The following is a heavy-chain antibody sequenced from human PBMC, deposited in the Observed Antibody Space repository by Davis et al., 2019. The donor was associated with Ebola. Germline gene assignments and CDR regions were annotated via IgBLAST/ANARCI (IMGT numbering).Heavy chain of an antibody. Sequence: ASVKVSCKASGYTFTSYDINWVRQATGQGLEWMGWMNPSSGNTGFAQKFQGRITMTRNTSISTAYMELSSLRSEDTAVYYCARAPTWSQINYYCFDYWGQGTLVTVSS. CDR1: GYTFTSYD. CDR2: MNPSSGNT. J-gene: IGHJ4*02. D-gene: IGHD3-10*01. V-gene: IGHV1-8*01. CDR3: ARAPTWSQINYYCFDY.